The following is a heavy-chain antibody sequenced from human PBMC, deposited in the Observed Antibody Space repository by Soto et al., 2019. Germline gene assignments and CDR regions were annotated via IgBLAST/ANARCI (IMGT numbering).Heavy chain of an antibody. Sequence: QVQLVESGGGVVQPGRSLRLSCAASGFTFSSYGMHWVRQAPGKGLEWVAVIWYDGSNKYYADSVKGRFTISRDNSKNTLYLQMNSLRAEDTAVYYCARDDYYGLHAFDIWGQGTMVTVSS. D-gene: IGHD4-17*01. CDR1: GFTFSSYG. CDR3: ARDDYYGLHAFDI. CDR2: IWYDGSNK. V-gene: IGHV3-33*01. J-gene: IGHJ3*02.